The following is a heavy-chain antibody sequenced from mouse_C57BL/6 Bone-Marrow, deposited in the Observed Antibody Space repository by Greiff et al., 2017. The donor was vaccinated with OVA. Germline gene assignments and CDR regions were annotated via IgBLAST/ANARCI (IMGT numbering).Heavy chain of an antibody. Sequence: EVKLVESGGGLVQPGGSLSLSCAASGFTFTDYYMSWVRQPPGKALEWLGFIRNKANGYTTEYSASVKGRFTISSDNSQSILYLQRNALRAEDSATYYCARSPLYYYGSSYYYAMDYWGQGTSVTVSS. CDR2: IRNKANGYTT. CDR3: ARSPLYYYGSSYYYAMDY. CDR1: GFTFTDYY. V-gene: IGHV7-3*01. D-gene: IGHD1-1*01. J-gene: IGHJ4*01.